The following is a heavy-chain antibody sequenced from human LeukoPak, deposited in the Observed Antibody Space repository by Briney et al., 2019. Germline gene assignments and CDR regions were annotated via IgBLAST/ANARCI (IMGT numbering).Heavy chain of an antibody. CDR1: GFTFSDYY. D-gene: IGHD3-22*01. CDR2: ISSSGSTI. J-gene: IGHJ4*02. CDR3: ARERIYYDKWYCFDY. Sequence: GGSLRLSCAASGFTFSDYYMSWIRQAPGKGLEWVSYISSSGSTIYYADSVKGRFTISRDNAKNSLYLQMNSLRAEDTAVYYCARERIYYDKWYCFDYWGQGTLVTVSS. V-gene: IGHV3-11*04.